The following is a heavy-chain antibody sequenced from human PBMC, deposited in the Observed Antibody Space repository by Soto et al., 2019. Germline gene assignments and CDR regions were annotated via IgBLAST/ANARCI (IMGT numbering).Heavy chain of an antibody. J-gene: IGHJ4*02. Sequence: SLRLSCAASGFTFSSYAMSWVRQAPGKGLEWVSAISGSGGSTYYTDSVKGRFTISRDNSKNTLYLQMNSLRAEDTAVYYCAKMVPSGYDHFDYWGQGTLVTVSS. V-gene: IGHV3-23*01. D-gene: IGHD5-12*01. CDR2: ISGSGGST. CDR3: AKMVPSGYDHFDY. CDR1: GFTFSSYA.